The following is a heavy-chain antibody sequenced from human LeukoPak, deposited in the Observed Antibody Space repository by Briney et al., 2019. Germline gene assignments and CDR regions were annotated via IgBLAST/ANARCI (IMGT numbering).Heavy chain of an antibody. Sequence: ASVKVSCKASGGTFSSYAISWVRQAPGQGLEWMGWISAYNGNTNYAQKLQGRVTMTTDTSTSTAYMELRSLRSDDTAVYYCARDRAKYCGGDCYSYWFDPWGQGTLVTVSS. CDR1: GGTFSSYA. D-gene: IGHD2-21*02. J-gene: IGHJ5*02. CDR2: ISAYNGNT. V-gene: IGHV1-18*01. CDR3: ARDRAKYCGGDCYSYWFDP.